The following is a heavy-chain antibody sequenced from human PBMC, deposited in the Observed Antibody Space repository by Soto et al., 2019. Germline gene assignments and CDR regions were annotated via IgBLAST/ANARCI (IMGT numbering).Heavy chain of an antibody. J-gene: IGHJ4*02. Sequence: QVQLVQSGAEVKKPGSSVKVSCKASGGTFSSYTISWVRQAPGQGLEWMGRIIPILGIANYAQKFQGRVKITADKSTSTAYVELSSLRWEDTAVYYSAGGEWQTNNWGQGTLVTVSS. CDR1: GGTFSSYT. V-gene: IGHV1-69*02. CDR2: IIPILGIA. D-gene: IGHD3-16*01. CDR3: AGGEWQTNN.